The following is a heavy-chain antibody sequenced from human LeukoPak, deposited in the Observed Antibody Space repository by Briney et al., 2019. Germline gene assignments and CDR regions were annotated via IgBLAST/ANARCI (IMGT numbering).Heavy chain of an antibody. V-gene: IGHV3-64*01. CDR3: ARVLAYCGGDCYSGSDY. D-gene: IGHD2-21*02. CDR1: GFTFSSYA. CDR2: ISSNGGST. Sequence: PGGSLRLSCAASGFTFSSYAMHWVRQAPGKGLEYVSAISSNGGSTSYANSVKGRFTISRDNSKNTLYLQMGSLRAEDMAVYYCARVLAYCGGDCYSGSDYWGQGTLVTVSS. J-gene: IGHJ4*02.